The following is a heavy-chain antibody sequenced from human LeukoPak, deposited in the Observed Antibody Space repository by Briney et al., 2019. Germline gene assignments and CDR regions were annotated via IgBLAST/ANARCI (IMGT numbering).Heavy chain of an antibody. V-gene: IGHV1-2*02. J-gene: IGHJ4*02. Sequence: ASVKVSCKASGYTFTGYYMHWVRQAPGQGLEWMGWINPNSGGTNYAQKFQGRVTMTRDTSISTAYMELSRPRSDDTAVYYCARDSGDGYNLFDYWGQGTLVTVSS. CDR2: INPNSGGT. D-gene: IGHD5-24*01. CDR1: GYTFTGYY. CDR3: ARDSGDGYNLFDY.